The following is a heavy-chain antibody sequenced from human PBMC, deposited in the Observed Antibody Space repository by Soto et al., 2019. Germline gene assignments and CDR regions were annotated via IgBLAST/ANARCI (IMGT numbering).Heavy chain of an antibody. V-gene: IGHV3-30-3*01. CDR3: ARGGVAVAGLHYYYGMDV. CDR2: ISYDGSNK. Sequence: GGSLRRSCAASGFTFSSYALHWVRQAPGKGLEWVAVISYDGSNKYYADSVKGRFTISRDNSKNTLYLQMNSLRAEDTAVYYCARGGVAVAGLHYYYGMDVWGQGTTVTVSS. J-gene: IGHJ6*02. D-gene: IGHD6-19*01. CDR1: GFTFSSYA.